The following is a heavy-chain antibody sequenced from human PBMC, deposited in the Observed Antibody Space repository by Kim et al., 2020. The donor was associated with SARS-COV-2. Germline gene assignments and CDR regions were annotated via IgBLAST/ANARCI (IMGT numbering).Heavy chain of an antibody. CDR2: ISGGGGST. Sequence: GGSLRLSCVASGFTFSSYAMSWVRQAPGKGLEWVSTISGGGGSTYYADSVRGRITISRDNSKNTLYLQMNSLRAEDTALYYCAKGTSSDYWGQGALVTVSS. CDR1: GFTFSSYA. D-gene: IGHD2-2*01. V-gene: IGHV3-23*01. CDR3: AKGTSSDY. J-gene: IGHJ4*02.